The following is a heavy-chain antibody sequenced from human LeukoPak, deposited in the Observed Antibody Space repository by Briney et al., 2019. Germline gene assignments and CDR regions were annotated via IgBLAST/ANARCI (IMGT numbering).Heavy chain of an antibody. V-gene: IGHV3-21*01. D-gene: IGHD2-2*01. Sequence: PGGSLRLSCAASGFTFSSYSMNWVRQAPGKGLEWVSSISSSSSYIYYADSVKGRFTISRDNAKNSLYLQMNSLRAEDTAVYYCTRDKDSRTSCYHYWGQGTLVTVSS. CDR2: ISSSSSYI. CDR3: TRDKDSRTSCYHY. J-gene: IGHJ4*02. CDR1: GFTFSSYS.